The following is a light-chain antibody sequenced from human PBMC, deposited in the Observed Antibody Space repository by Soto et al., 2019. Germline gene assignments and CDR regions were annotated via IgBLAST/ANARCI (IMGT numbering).Light chain of an antibody. J-gene: IGKJ2*01. Sequence: DIQMTQSPSYLSASVGDRVTITCRASQDVRTYLAWYQQRPGKAPKLLIYAASTLQSGVPPRFIGSGSGTDFTLTISNLQPEDFATYYCQQGTALLYTFGQGTKLEIK. V-gene: IGKV1-12*01. CDR2: AAS. CDR3: QQGTALLYT. CDR1: QDVRTY.